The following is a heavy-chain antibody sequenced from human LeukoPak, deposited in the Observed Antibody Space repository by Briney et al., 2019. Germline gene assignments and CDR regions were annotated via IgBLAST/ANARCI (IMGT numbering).Heavy chain of an antibody. CDR3: AKMEFWSGYSSYYYMDV. D-gene: IGHD3-3*01. CDR1: GYTFTSYG. J-gene: IGHJ6*03. V-gene: IGHV1-18*01. CDR2: ISGYNGNT. Sequence: GASVKVSCKASGYTFTSYGISWVRQAPGQGLEWMGWISGYNGNTNYPQKLQGRVTMTTDTSTSTAYMELRSLRSDDTAVYYCAKMEFWSGYSSYYYMDVWGKGTTVTVSS.